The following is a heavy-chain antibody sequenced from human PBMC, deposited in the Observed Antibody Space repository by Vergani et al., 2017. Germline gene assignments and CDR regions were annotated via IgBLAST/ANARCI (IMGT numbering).Heavy chain of an antibody. D-gene: IGHD3-16*02. CDR1: GYTFTGYY. Sequence: QVQLVQSGAEVKKPGASVKVSCKASGYTFTGYYMHWVRQAPGQGLEWMGWINPNSGGTNYAQKFQCRVTMTRDTSISTAYMELSRLRSDDTAVYYCARAPYGRDYVWGCYRSWGQGTLVTVSS. V-gene: IGHV1-2*02. J-gene: IGHJ4*02. CDR2: INPNSGGT. CDR3: ARAPYGRDYVWGCYRS.